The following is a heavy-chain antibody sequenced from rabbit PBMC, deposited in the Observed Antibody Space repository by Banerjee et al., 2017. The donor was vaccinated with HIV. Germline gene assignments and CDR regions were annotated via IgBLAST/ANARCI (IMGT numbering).Heavy chain of an antibody. CDR2: IWTGSSST. CDR3: ATKQGGYSAYGMDL. CDR1: GIDFSSYYW. V-gene: IGHV1S43*01. D-gene: IGHD4-1*01. Sequence: QEQLEESGGDLVKPEGSLTLTCKASGIDFSSYYWICWVRQAPGKGLEWIGCIWTGSSSTDYANWVNGRFTISSHNAQNTLYLQMTSLTAADTATYFCATKQGGYSAYGMDLWGPGTLVTVS. J-gene: IGHJ6*01.